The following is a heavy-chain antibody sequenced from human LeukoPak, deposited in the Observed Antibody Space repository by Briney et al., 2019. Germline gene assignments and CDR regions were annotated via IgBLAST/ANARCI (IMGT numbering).Heavy chain of an antibody. V-gene: IGHV3-23*01. D-gene: IGHD4-17*01. Sequence: PGGSLRLSCADSGFSFSSFTMYWVRQAPGGGLEWVSAISTNGGRTYYADSVKGRFTISRDNSKNTLYLQMNGLRGEDTAVYYCAKGRNGDNVAEAADIWGQGTMVTVSS. CDR1: GFSFSSFT. CDR3: AKGRNGDNVAEAADI. J-gene: IGHJ3*02. CDR2: ISTNGGRT.